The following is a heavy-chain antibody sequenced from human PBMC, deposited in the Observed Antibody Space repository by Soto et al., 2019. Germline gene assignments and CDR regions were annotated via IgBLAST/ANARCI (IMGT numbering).Heavy chain of an antibody. CDR1: GGTVASSHW. CDR3: AREIVTAGGNNYFDP. V-gene: IGHV4-4*02. Sequence: PSETLSLTCGVSGGTVASSHWWSWVRQSPGGGVEWIGNVYHTGATNLNPSLQRRITISVDKSKNQFSLRLNSLTAADTAVYFCAREIVTAGGNNYFDPWGHGTLVTVSS. CDR2: VYHTGAT. D-gene: IGHD2-21*02. J-gene: IGHJ5*02.